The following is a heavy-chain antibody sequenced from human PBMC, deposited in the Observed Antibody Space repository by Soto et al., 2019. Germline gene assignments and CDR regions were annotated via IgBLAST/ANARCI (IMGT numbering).Heavy chain of an antibody. CDR3: ARAPSTGWSRWFDP. CDR2: ISSSGFTI. J-gene: IGHJ5*02. Sequence: GGSLRLSCAASGFTFSSYEMNWVRQAPGKGLEWVSYISSSGFTIYYADSVKGRFTISRDNAKNSLYLQMNSLRAEDTAVYYCARAPSTGWSRWFDPRGQGTLVTVSS. CDR1: GFTFSSYE. V-gene: IGHV3-48*03. D-gene: IGHD6-19*01.